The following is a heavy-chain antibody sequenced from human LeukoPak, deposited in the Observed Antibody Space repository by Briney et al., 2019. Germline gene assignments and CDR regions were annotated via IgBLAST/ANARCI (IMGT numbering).Heavy chain of an antibody. CDR1: GFTLSNYS. Sequence: GGSLRLSCAGSGFTLSNYSMNWVRQAPGKGLEWVSTITSTARHIHYADSLKGRFTISRDNAKNSLYLQMNSLRAEDTGVYYCVRADFDSSGYPFFDFWGQGTLVIVSS. V-gene: IGHV3-21*01. D-gene: IGHD3-22*01. CDR2: ITSTARHI. CDR3: VRADFDSSGYPFFDF. J-gene: IGHJ4*02.